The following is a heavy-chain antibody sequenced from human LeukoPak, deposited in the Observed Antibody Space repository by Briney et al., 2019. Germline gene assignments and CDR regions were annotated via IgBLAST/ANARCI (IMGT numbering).Heavy chain of an antibody. CDR1: GYTFINYG. V-gene: IGHV1-18*01. CDR2: ISAYNGNT. J-gene: IGHJ2*01. D-gene: IGHD2/OR15-2a*01. Sequence: ASVKVSCKASGYTFINYGFTWVRQAPGQGLEWMGWISAYNGNTNYLQKFQGRVTMTTDTSTNTAYMEPRSLRSDDTAVYYCARVSTNSRVAGYDPQWYFDLWGRGTLVTVSS. CDR3: ARVSTNSRVAGYDPQWYFDL.